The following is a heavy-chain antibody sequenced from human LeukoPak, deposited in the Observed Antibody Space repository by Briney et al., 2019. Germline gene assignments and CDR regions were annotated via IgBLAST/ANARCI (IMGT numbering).Heavy chain of an antibody. CDR2: IYHSGST. Sequence: PETLSLTCTVSGYSISSGYYWGLIRQPPGKGLEWIGSIYHSGSTYYNPSLKSRVTISVDTSKNQFSLKLSSVTAADTAVYYCARDPSEWELLRHSRAMDVWGKGTTVTVSS. CDR1: GYSISSGYY. J-gene: IGHJ6*04. D-gene: IGHD1-26*01. CDR3: ARDPSEWELLRHSRAMDV. V-gene: IGHV4-38-2*02.